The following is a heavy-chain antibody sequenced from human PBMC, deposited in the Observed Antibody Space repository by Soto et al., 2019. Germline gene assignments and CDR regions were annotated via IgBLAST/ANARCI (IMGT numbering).Heavy chain of an antibody. J-gene: IGHJ6*01. Sequence: QVHLVQSGGEVKKPGASVKVFCKTSGYTFSSYGVNWVRQAPGRGLEWMVWISTYNDYTYYAQKFQGRVRMTTDTSTKTAYIELRSLRSDDTAVYYCGRGGYYDSSGSRNYHYYGIDVWCQGTTLIVSS. V-gene: IGHV1-18*01. CDR1: GYTFSSYG. D-gene: IGHD3-22*01. CDR3: GRGGYYDSSGSRNYHYYGIDV. CDR2: ISTYNDYT.